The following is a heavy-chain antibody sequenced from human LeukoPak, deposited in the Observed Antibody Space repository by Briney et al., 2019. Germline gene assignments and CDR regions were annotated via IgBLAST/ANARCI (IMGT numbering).Heavy chain of an antibody. D-gene: IGHD3-22*01. J-gene: IGHJ4*02. Sequence: GGSLRLSCAASGFTFSNAWMSWVRQAPGKGLEWVGHIKSKTDGGTTDYAAPVKGRFTISRDDSKNTLYLQMISLKTEGTAVYYCTTGYYYDSSGYYYWGQGTLVTVSS. CDR3: TTGYYYDSSGYYY. CDR1: GFTFSNAW. V-gene: IGHV3-15*01. CDR2: IKSKTDGGTT.